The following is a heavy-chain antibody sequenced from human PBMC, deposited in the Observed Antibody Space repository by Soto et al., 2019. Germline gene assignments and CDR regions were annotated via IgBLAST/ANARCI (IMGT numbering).Heavy chain of an antibody. V-gene: IGHV1-18*01. CDR2: ISGHSGGT. CDR1: GYPFTKFG. Sequence: GASVKVSCKASGYPFTKFGISWVRQAPGQGLEWMGWISGHSGGTKYGPKFRDRLTIVTDTSSKTAYMELRSLKSDDTAVYYCAKDGGHGARTHICGMDVWGQGTTVTVS. CDR3: AKDGGHGARTHICGMDV. J-gene: IGHJ6*02. D-gene: IGHD1-1*01.